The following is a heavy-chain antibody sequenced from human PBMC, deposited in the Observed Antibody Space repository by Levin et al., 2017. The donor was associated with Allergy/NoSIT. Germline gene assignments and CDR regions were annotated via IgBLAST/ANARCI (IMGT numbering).Heavy chain of an antibody. CDR2: ISGDGDNT. Sequence: GESLKISCAASGFTFDKYVMSWVRQAPGKGLEWLSAISGDGDNTFNADSVKGRFTISRDNSRNVLYLQMNSLRAEDTAVYYCAKDRENDDIGEFEVGGQGTPVIVSS. CDR1: GFTFDKYV. D-gene: IGHD2-15*01. J-gene: IGHJ4*02. V-gene: IGHV3-23*01. CDR3: AKDRENDDIGEFEV.